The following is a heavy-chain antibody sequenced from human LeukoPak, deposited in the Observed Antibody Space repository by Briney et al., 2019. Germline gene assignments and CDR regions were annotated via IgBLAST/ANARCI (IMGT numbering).Heavy chain of an antibody. Sequence: SETLSLTCAVSGGSISSSNWWSWVRQPPGKGLEWIGGIYHSGSTNYNPSLKSRVTISVDKSKNQFSLKLSSVTAADTAVYYCAREPYDIAAAGFDYWGQGTLVTVSS. V-gene: IGHV4-4*02. J-gene: IGHJ4*02. CDR1: GGSISSSNW. CDR3: AREPYDIAAAGFDY. D-gene: IGHD6-13*01. CDR2: IYHSGST.